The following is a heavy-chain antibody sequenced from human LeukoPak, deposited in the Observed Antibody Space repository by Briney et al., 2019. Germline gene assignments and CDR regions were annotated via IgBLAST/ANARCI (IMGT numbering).Heavy chain of an antibody. CDR3: ARVYSSGWSYAFDI. J-gene: IGHJ3*02. D-gene: IGHD6-19*01. Sequence: PGGSLRLSCAASGFTFSSYAMHWVRQAPGKGLEGVTVISSDGSNKYYADSVKGRFTISRDNSKNTLYLQMNSLRAEDTAVYYCARVYSSGWSYAFDIWGQGTMVTVSA. CDR1: GFTFSSYA. CDR2: ISSDGSNK. V-gene: IGHV3-30*04.